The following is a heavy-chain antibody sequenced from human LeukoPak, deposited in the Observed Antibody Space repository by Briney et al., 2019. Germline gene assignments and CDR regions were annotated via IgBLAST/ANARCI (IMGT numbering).Heavy chain of an antibody. J-gene: IGHJ5*02. CDR1: GGTFSSYA. CDR3: ARVENNWFDP. Sequence: ASVKVSCKASGGTFSSYAISWVRQAPGQGLEWMGGIIPIFGTANYAQKFQGGVTITADESTSTAYMELSSLRSEDTAVYYCARVENNWFDPWGQGTLVTVSS. V-gene: IGHV1-69*13. CDR2: IIPIFGTA.